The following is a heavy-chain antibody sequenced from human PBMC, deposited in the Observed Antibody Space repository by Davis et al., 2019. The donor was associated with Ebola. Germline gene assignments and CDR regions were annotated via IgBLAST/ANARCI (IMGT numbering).Heavy chain of an antibody. Sequence: GESLKISCAASGFTFSSYAMHWVRQAPGKGLEWVAVISYDGSNKYYADSVKGRFTISRDNSKNTLYLQMNSLGAEDTAVYYCARDYLGISYIFDYWGQGTLVTVSS. D-gene: IGHD7-27*01. J-gene: IGHJ4*02. V-gene: IGHV3-30-3*01. CDR3: ARDYLGISYIFDY. CDR2: ISYDGSNK. CDR1: GFTFSSYA.